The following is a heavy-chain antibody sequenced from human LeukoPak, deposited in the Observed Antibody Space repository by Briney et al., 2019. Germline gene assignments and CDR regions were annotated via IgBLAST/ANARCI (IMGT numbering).Heavy chain of an antibody. Sequence: ASVKVSCKASGYTFTGYYMHWVRQAPGQGLEWMGWINPNSGGTNYAQKFQGRVTMTRDTSISTAYMELRSLRSDGTAVYYCARDSPTVGSGYPSRKINFPYYFDYWGQGTLVTVSS. V-gene: IGHV1-2*02. CDR1: GYTFTGYY. CDR2: INPNSGGT. CDR3: ARDSPTVGSGYPSRKINFPYYFDY. J-gene: IGHJ4*02. D-gene: IGHD3-22*01.